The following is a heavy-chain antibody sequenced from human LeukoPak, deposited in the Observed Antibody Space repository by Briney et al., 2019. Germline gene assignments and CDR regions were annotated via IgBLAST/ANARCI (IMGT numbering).Heavy chain of an antibody. Sequence: GGSLRLSCAASGFTFDDYGMSWVRQAPGKGLEWVSGINWNSGSTGYADSVKGRFTISRDNAKNSLYLQMNSLRAEDTALYYCARKNYCSGGSCYSYYMDVWGKGTTVTVSS. CDR2: INWNSGST. J-gene: IGHJ6*03. CDR1: GFTFDDYG. CDR3: ARKNYCSGGSCYSYYMDV. V-gene: IGHV3-20*04. D-gene: IGHD2-15*01.